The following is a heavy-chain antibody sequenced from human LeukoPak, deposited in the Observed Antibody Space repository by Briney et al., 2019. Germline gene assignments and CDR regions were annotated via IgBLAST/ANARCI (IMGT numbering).Heavy chain of an antibody. V-gene: IGHV1-8*02. Sequence: ASVKVSCKASGYTLPSYDIHWMRQASGQRLEWMGWMNPHSGNTGYAKRFQARVTMTRDTSINTAYMELSSLRSDDTAVYYCARADGYSSDFWGQGTLVTVSS. CDR2: MNPHSGNT. D-gene: IGHD5-24*01. J-gene: IGHJ4*02. CDR1: GYTLPSYD. CDR3: ARADGYSSDF.